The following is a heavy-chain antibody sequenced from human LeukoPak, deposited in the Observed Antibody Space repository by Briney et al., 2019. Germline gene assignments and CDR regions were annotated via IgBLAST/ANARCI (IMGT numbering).Heavy chain of an antibody. CDR3: ARGPRDYFDY. Sequence: ASVKVSCKASGYTFTSYYMHWVRQAPGQGLEWMGINNPSGGSTSYAQKFQGRVTMTSGKSTSTVYMELSRLRSEGTGGYYCARGPRDYFDYWGQGTLVTVSS. J-gene: IGHJ4*02. CDR1: GYTFTSYY. CDR2: NNPSGGST. V-gene: IGHV1-46*01.